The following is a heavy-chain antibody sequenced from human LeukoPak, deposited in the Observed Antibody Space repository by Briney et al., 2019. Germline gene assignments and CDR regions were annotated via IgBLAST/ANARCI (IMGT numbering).Heavy chain of an antibody. CDR3: ARPVGSGYDLNAFDI. J-gene: IGHJ3*02. CDR1: GYSFTSYW. Sequence: GESLKISCKGSGYSFTSYWIAWVRQMPGKGLEWMGIIYPGDSDTRYSPSFQGQVTISADKSISTAYLLWSSLKALDTAMYYCARPVGSGYDLNAFDIWGQGTMVTVSS. CDR2: IYPGDSDT. D-gene: IGHD5-12*01. V-gene: IGHV5-51*01.